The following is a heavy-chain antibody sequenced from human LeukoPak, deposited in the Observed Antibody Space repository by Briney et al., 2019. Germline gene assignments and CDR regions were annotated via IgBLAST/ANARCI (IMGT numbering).Heavy chain of an antibody. CDR2: IYYSGNT. V-gene: IGHV4-39*07. CDR1: GRSISSSGYY. D-gene: IGHD4-17*01. Sequence: PSETLSLTCTGSGRSISSSGYYWGWIRQPPEKGLEYLGNIYYSGNTYYNPSFKSRVPISVDTSKNQFSLKLSSVTAADTAVYYCAKITPGDYARERFNWFDPWGQGTLVTVSS. CDR3: AKITPGDYARERFNWFDP. J-gene: IGHJ5*02.